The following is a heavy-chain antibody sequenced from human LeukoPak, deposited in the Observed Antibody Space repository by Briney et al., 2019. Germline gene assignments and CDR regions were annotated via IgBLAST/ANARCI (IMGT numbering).Heavy chain of an antibody. CDR2: VSSTSSYI. CDR1: GFTFSSHS. CDR3: ASDRFYFGV. Sequence: PGGSLRLSRVASGFTFSSHSMNWVRQAPGQGLEWVSAVSSTSSYIYYAGSVKGRFTISRDNAKNSVYLQMNSLRAEDTAVYYGASDRFYFGVCGQGTLVTVSS. V-gene: IGHV3-21*04. D-gene: IGHD3-16*01. J-gene: IGHJ4*02.